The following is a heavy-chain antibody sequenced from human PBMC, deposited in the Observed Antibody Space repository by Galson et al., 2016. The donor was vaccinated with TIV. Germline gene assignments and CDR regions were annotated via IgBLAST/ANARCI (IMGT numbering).Heavy chain of an antibody. V-gene: IGHV3-23*01. Sequence: SLRLSCAASGFTFSIFAMTWVRQAPGMGLEWVSAISGGGGSTYYADSVKGRFTISRDNSKNTLFLQMNSLRAEDTAVYYCTKVPSSGFSYYYGLDVWSQVTTVTVSS. J-gene: IGHJ6*02. CDR3: TKVPSSGFSYYYGLDV. CDR1: GFTFSIFA. CDR2: ISGGGGST. D-gene: IGHD3-22*01.